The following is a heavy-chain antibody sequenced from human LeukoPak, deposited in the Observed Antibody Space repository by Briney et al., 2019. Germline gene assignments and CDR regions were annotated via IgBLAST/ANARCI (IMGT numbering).Heavy chain of an antibody. CDR2: INHSGST. D-gene: IGHD6-13*01. Sequence: PSETLSLTCAVYGGSFGGYYWSWIRQPPGKGLEWIGEINHSGSTNYNPSLKSRVTISVDTSKNQFSLKLSSVTAADTAVYYCASVRYSSSFYFDYWGQGTLVTVSS. V-gene: IGHV4-34*01. CDR1: GGSFGGYY. CDR3: ASVRYSSSFYFDY. J-gene: IGHJ4*02.